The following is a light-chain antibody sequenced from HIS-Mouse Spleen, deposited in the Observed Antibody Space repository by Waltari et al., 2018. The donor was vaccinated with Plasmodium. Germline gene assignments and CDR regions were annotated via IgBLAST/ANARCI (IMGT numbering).Light chain of an antibody. CDR3: QQSHT. CDR2: AAS. Sequence: DTQMSPSPSPLSPSVADRVTITCRASQSISSYLNWYQQKPGKAPKLLIYAASSLQSGVPSRFSGSGSGTDFTLTISSLQPEDFATYYCQQSHTFGQGTKLEIK. J-gene: IGKJ2*01. V-gene: IGKV1-39*01. CDR1: QSISSY.